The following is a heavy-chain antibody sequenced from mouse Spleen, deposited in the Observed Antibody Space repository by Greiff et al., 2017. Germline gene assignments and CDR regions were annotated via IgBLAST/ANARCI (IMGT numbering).Heavy chain of an antibody. CDR3: ARHPITTVVAPFAY. CDR1: GFTFSSYA. V-gene: IGHV5-9-1*01. J-gene: IGHJ3*01. CDR2: ISSGGSYT. D-gene: IGHD1-1*01. Sequence: EVMLVESGGGLVKPGGSLKLSCAASGFTFSSYAMSWVRQTPEKRLEWVATISSGGSYTYYPDSVKGRFTISRDNAKNTLYLQMSSLRSEDTAMYYCARHPITTVVAPFAYWGQGTLVTVSA.